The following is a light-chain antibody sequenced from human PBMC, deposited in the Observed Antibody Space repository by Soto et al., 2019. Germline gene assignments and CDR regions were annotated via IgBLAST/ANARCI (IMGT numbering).Light chain of an antibody. J-gene: IGKJ1*01. CDR3: QQFYAWPRT. CDR1: QSITSS. Sequence: DIVITQSPSTLSVSPGERATLSCRASQSITSSLAWYQQKPGQAPRLHIYGTSTRATGVPARFSGSGSLTEFSLTISSLQSEDFAVYYCQQFYAWPRTFGQGTKVDIK. CDR2: GTS. V-gene: IGKV3-15*01.